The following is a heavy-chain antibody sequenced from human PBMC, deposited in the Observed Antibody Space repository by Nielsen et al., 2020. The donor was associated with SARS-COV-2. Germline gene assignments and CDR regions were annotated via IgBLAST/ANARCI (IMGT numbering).Heavy chain of an antibody. CDR1: GFTFSSYG. J-gene: IGHJ4*02. CDR3: ARERDNRWGFDY. CDR2: ISYDGSNK. Sequence: GGSLRLSCAASGFTFSSYGMHWVRQAPGKGLEWVAVISYDGSNKYYADSVKGRFTISRDNSKNTLYLQMNSLRAEDTAVYYCARERDNRWGFDYWGQGTLVTVSS. V-gene: IGHV3-30*03. D-gene: IGHD1-14*01.